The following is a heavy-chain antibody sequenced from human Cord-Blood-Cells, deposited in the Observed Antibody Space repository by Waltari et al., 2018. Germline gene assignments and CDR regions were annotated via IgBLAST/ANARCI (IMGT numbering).Heavy chain of an antibody. J-gene: IGHJ4*02. V-gene: IGHV1-2*06. CDR1: GYTFTCYY. Sequence: QVQLVQSGSEVKKPGASVKVSCKASGYTFTCYYMHWVRQAPGQGLEWMGRINPNSGGTNYAQKFQGRVTRTRDTSISTAYMELSRLRSDDTAVYYCARETGGVTIFGVVDYWGQGTLVTVSS. CDR2: INPNSGGT. D-gene: IGHD3-3*01. CDR3: ARETGGVTIFGVVDY.